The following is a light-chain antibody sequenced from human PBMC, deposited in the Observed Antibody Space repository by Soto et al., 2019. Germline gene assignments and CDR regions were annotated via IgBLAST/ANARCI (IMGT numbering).Light chain of an antibody. CDR2: GNN. Sequence: QPVLTQPPSVSGAPGQRVTISCTGTSSNIGTDYDVQWYQQLPGTAPKLLIYGNNNRPSGVPDRFSGSKSDTSASLAITGLQTEDEADYYCQSYDSSLSSVVFGGGTQLTVL. CDR3: QSYDSSLSSVV. V-gene: IGLV1-40*01. J-gene: IGLJ2*01. CDR1: SSNIGTDYD.